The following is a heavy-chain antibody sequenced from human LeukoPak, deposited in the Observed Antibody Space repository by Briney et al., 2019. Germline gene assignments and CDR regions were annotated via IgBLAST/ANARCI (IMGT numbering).Heavy chain of an antibody. J-gene: IGHJ5*02. CDR3: ARVWFDGFLPTNNWFDP. Sequence: KPSETLSLTCAVYGGSFSGYYWSWIRQPPGKGLEWIGEINHSGSTNYNPSLKSRVTISVDTSKKQFSLKLSSVTAADTAIYYCARVWFDGFLPTNNWFDPWGQGTLVTVSS. CDR1: GGSFSGYY. D-gene: IGHD3-9*01. CDR2: INHSGST. V-gene: IGHV4-34*01.